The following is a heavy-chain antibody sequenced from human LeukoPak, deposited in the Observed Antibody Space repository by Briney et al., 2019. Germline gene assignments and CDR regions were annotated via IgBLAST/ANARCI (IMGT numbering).Heavy chain of an antibody. Sequence: GGSLRLSCTASGFTFGDYAMSWVRQAPGKGLEWVGFIRSKAYGGTTEYAASVRGRFTISRDDSKSIAYLQMNSLKTEDTAIYYCTRDLADIIVVPAAIRTGTKGYYYMDVWGKGTTVTVSS. CDR1: GFTFGDYA. D-gene: IGHD2-2*01. V-gene: IGHV3-49*04. J-gene: IGHJ6*03. CDR3: TRDLADIIVVPAAIRTGTKGYYYMDV. CDR2: IRSKAYGGTT.